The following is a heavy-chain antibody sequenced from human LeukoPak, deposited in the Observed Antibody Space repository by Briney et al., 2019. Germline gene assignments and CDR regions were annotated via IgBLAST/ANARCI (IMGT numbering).Heavy chain of an antibody. CDR2: IGGPAET. CDR1: GFSFDVHA. J-gene: IGHJ4*02. Sequence: GGSLRLSCVASGFSFDVHAMTWVRQAPGKGPEWVATIGGPAETFYADSVRGRFTISRDNSRYTLYLQMNRLRAEDSALYYCAKDWTSHNGVYDCLDFRGQGTQVTVSS. V-gene: IGHV3-23*01. D-gene: IGHD3-16*01. CDR3: AKDWTSHNGVYDCLDF.